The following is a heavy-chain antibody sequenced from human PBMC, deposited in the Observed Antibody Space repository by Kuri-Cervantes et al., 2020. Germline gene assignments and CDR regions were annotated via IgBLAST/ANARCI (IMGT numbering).Heavy chain of an antibody. CDR3: ASRTYYYGSGSSYGMDV. V-gene: IGHV1-69*13. D-gene: IGHD3-10*01. Sequence: SVKVSCKASVGTFSSYAISWVRQAPGQGLEWMGGIIPIFGTANYAQKFQGRVTITADESTSTAYMELSGLRSEDTAVYYCASRTYYYGSGSSYGMDVWGQGTTVTVSS. CDR2: IIPIFGTA. CDR1: VGTFSSYA. J-gene: IGHJ6*02.